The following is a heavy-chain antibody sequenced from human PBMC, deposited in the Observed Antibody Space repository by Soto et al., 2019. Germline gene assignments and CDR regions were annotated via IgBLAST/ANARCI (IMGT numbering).Heavy chain of an antibody. CDR2: ISGSGGST. J-gene: IGHJ4*02. CDR3: AKEGSRVAGPLWPSFDY. D-gene: IGHD6-19*01. V-gene: IGHV3-23*01. CDR1: GFTFSSYA. Sequence: EVQLLESGGGLVQPGGSLRLSCAASGFTFSSYAMSWVRQAPGKGLEWASAISGSGGSTYYAASVKGRFTISRDNSKNTLYLQMNSLRAEDTAVYYCAKEGSRVAGPLWPSFDYWGQGTLVTVSS.